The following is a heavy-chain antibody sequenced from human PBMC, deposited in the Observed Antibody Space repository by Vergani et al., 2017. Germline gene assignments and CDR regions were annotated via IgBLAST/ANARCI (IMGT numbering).Heavy chain of an antibody. CDR2: IKQDGSEK. CDR3: ARADHYDILTGYDY. D-gene: IGHD3-9*01. CDR1: GFTFSSYW. V-gene: IGHV3-7*01. J-gene: IGHJ4*02. Sequence: EVQLVESGGGLVQPGGSLRLSCAASGFTFSSYWMSWVRQAPGKGLEWVANIKQDGSEKYYVDSVKGRFTISRDNAKNSLYLQMNSLRAEDTAVYYCARADHYDILTGYDYWGQGTLVTVSS.